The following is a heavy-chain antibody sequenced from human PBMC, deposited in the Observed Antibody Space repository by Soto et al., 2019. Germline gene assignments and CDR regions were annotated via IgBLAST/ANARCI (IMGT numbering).Heavy chain of an antibody. CDR3: ATNHDDISGRTPLLFDS. CDR2: IHYSGNT. V-gene: IGHV4-31*03. CDR1: GDSIGTGGYY. Sequence: QVQLQESGPGLVKPSQTLSLTCTVSGDSIGTGGYYWDWIRQHPGKGPEWIGYIHYSGNTYYNPSLKSRLTISLDTSKNQFSLHLSSVTAADTAVYYCATNHDDISGRTPLLFDSWGQGILVTVSS. D-gene: IGHD3-22*01. J-gene: IGHJ4*02.